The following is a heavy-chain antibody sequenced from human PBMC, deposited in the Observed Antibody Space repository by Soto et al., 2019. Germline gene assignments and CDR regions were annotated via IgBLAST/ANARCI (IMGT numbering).Heavy chain of an antibody. CDR1: GFAVSRSY. Sequence: EMQLVESGGGLVQPGGSLRLSCAASGFAVSRSYMGWVCQAPGKGLDWVSSIYVDGNTYYADSVKGRFTISTDNSKDTLYLQMNSLRADDMAIYYCARHVGFYWYFDLWGRGTLVTVSS. CDR2: IYVDGNT. D-gene: IGHD1-26*01. V-gene: IGHV3-66*04. CDR3: ARHVGFYWYFDL. J-gene: IGHJ2*01.